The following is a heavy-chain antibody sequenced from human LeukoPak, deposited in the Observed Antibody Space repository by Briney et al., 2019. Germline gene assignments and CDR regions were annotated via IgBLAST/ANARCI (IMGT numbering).Heavy chain of an antibody. CDR2: INHSGST. V-gene: IGHV4-34*01. Sequence: PSETLSLTCAVYGGSFSGYYWSWIRQPPGKGLEWIGEINHSGSTNYNPSLKSRVTISVDTSKTQFSLKLSSVTAADTAVYYCASLGWSRNYYYYMDVWGKGTTVTISS. D-gene: IGHD7-27*01. CDR1: GGSFSGYY. J-gene: IGHJ6*03. CDR3: ASLGWSRNYYYYMDV.